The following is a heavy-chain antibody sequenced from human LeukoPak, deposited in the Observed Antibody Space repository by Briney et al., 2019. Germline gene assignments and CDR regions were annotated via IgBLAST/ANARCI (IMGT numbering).Heavy chain of an antibody. V-gene: IGHV4-39*07. Sequence: PSETLSLTCTVSSGSISSGDYYWRWIRQPPGKGLEWIGEINHSGSTNYNPSLKSRVTISVDTSKNQFSLKLSSVTAADTAVYYCASQDPSGDPLDYWGQGTLVTVSS. CDR1: SGSISSGDYY. J-gene: IGHJ4*02. CDR3: ASQDPSGDPLDY. CDR2: INHSGST. D-gene: IGHD7-27*01.